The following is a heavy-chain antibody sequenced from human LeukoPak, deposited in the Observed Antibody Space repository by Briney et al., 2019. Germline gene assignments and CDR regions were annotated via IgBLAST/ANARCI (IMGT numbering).Heavy chain of an antibody. J-gene: IGHJ3*02. V-gene: IGHV4-59*01. Sequence: PSETLSLTCTVSGGSISSYYWSWIRQPPGKGLEWIGYIYYSGSTNYNPSLKSRVTISVDTSKNQFSLKLSSVTAADTAVYYCARDDGGGGDAFDIWGQGTMVIVSS. CDR2: IYYSGST. CDR3: ARDDGGGGDAFDI. D-gene: IGHD2-15*01. CDR1: GGSISSYY.